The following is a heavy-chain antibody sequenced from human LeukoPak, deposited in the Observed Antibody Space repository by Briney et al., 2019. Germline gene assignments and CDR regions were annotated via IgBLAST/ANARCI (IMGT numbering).Heavy chain of an antibody. CDR3: AKDNAILSGHGLGL. Sequence: PGGSLRLSCAASGFTFDDFAMHWVRQVPGKGLEWVSGISWNSGSIDYADSVKGRFTISRDNARNSLSLQMNSLRPEDTALYYCAKDNAILSGHGLGLWGQGTLVTVSS. J-gene: IGHJ4*02. CDR2: ISWNSGSI. CDR1: GFTFDDFA. V-gene: IGHV3-9*01. D-gene: IGHD3-9*01.